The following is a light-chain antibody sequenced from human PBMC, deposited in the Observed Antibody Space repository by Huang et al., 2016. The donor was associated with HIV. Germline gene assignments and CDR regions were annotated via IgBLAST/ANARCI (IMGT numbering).Light chain of an antibody. J-gene: IGKJ5*01. Sequence: EIVLTQSPDTLSLSPGERATLSCRASQSVSSSYLAWYQHRPGQAPRLLIYGASSRAHGCPDRFSGGGSGTDFTLTISRLEPEDFAVYYCQQYGSSPITFGQGTRLEIK. CDR2: GAS. V-gene: IGKV3-20*01. CDR1: QSVSSSY. CDR3: QQYGSSPIT.